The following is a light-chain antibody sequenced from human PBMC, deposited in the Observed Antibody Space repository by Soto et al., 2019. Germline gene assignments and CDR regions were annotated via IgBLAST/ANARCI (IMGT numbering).Light chain of an antibody. V-gene: IGLV1-47*01. Sequence: CVLTQPPSASGTSGQRITISCSGSSSNIGSNYVYWYQQLPGTAPKLLIYRNNQRPSGVPDRFSGSKSGTSASLAISGLRSEDEADYYCAAWDDSLSAHYVFGTGTKVTVL. CDR2: RNN. CDR3: AAWDDSLSAHYV. CDR1: SSNIGSNY. J-gene: IGLJ1*01.